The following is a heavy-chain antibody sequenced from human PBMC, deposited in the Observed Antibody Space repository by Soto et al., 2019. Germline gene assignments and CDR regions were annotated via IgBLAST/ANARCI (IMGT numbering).Heavy chain of an antibody. Sequence: EVQLVESGGGLVQPGGSLRLSCAASGFTFSSYAMHWVRQAPGKGLEYVSAISSNGGSTYYANSVKGRFTISRDNSKNTLYLQMGSLRAEDMAVYYCARDAVATIKGDKYYYYYMDVWGKGTTVTVSS. CDR3: ARDAVATIKGDKYYYYYMDV. J-gene: IGHJ6*03. D-gene: IGHD5-12*01. V-gene: IGHV3-64*01. CDR2: ISSNGGST. CDR1: GFTFSSYA.